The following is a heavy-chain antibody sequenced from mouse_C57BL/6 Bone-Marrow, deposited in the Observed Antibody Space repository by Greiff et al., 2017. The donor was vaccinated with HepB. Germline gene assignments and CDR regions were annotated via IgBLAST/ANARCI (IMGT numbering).Heavy chain of an antibody. CDR1: GFSLTSYG. J-gene: IGHJ1*03. D-gene: IGHD1-1*01. CDR3: ASYYYGSSHWYFDV. Sequence: VQVVESGPGLVQPSQSLSITCTVSGFSLTSYGVHWVRQSPGKGLEWLGVIWSGGSTDYNAAFISRLSISKDNSKSQVFFKMNSLQADDTAIYYCASYYYGSSHWYFDVWGTGTTVTVSS. V-gene: IGHV2-2*01. CDR2: IWSGGST.